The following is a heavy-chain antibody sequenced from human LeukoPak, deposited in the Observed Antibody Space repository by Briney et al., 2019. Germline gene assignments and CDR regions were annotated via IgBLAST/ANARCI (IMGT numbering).Heavy chain of an antibody. J-gene: IGHJ5*02. Sequence: GESLKISCQGSGYSFTSYWIGWVRQMPGKGLEWMGIIYPGDSDTRYSPSFQGQVTISADKSISTAYLQWSSLKASDTAMYYCARTYYYDSSGYFDWFDPWGQGTLVTVSS. CDR1: GYSFTSYW. CDR3: ARTYYYDSSGYFDWFDP. V-gene: IGHV5-51*01. CDR2: IYPGDSDT. D-gene: IGHD3-22*01.